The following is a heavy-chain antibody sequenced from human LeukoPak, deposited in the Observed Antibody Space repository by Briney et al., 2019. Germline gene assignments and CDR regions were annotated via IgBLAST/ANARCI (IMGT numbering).Heavy chain of an antibody. CDR1: GGTISSYY. Sequence: SETLSLTCTVSGGTISSYYWNWIRQPPGKGLEWIGYIHYSGSTKYNPSLKSRVTISVDTSKSQFPLKLSSVTAADTAVYYCARWYSSGWAFDYWGQGTLVTVSS. J-gene: IGHJ4*02. D-gene: IGHD6-19*01. CDR3: ARWYSSGWAFDY. CDR2: IHYSGST. V-gene: IGHV4-59*08.